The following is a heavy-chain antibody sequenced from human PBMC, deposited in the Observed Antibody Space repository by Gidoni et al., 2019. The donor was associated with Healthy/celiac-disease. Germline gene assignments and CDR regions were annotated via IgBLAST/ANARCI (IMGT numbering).Heavy chain of an antibody. V-gene: IGHV4-59*01. CDR3: ARVSYDSSGYYSLIDY. Sequence: QVQLQESGPGLVKPSETLSITCTVSGGSISSYYWSWIRQPPGKGLEWIGYIYYSGSTNYNPSLKSRVTISVDTSKNQFSLKLSSVTAADTAVYYCARVSYDSSGYYSLIDYWGQGTLVSVSS. D-gene: IGHD3-22*01. CDR1: GGSISSYY. CDR2: IYYSGST. J-gene: IGHJ4*02.